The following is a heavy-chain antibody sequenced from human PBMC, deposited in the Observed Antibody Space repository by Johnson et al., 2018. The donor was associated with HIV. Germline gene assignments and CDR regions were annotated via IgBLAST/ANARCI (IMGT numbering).Heavy chain of an antibody. CDR2: INWNGGRT. CDR3: ARGGLGFQNIHDPLDI. Sequence: MQLVESGGGLVQPGGSLRLSCAASGFTSSSYAMSWVRQASGKGLEWVSGINWNGGRTTYADSVKGRFTISRDNAKNSLYLQMNSLRAEDTALYYCARGGLGFQNIHDPLDIWGQGTMVTVSS. CDR1: GFTSSSYA. V-gene: IGHV3-20*04. D-gene: IGHD1/OR15-1a*01. J-gene: IGHJ3*02.